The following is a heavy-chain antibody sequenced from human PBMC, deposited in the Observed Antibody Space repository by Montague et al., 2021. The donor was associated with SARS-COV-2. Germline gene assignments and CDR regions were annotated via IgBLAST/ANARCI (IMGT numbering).Heavy chain of an antibody. V-gene: IGHV3-30-3*01. J-gene: IGHJ5*02. CDR1: GFTFSSYA. D-gene: IGHD3-3*01. CDR2: ISYDGSNK. Sequence: SLRLSCAASGFTFSSYAMHWARQAPGKGLEWVAVISYDGSNKYYADSVKGRFTISRDNSKNTLYLQMNSLRAEDTAVYYCARETYDFWSGYYKVGWFDPWGQGTLVTVSS. CDR3: ARETYDFWSGYYKVGWFDP.